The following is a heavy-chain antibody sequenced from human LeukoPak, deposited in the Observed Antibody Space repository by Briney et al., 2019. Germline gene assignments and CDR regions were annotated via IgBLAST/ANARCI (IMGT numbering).Heavy chain of an antibody. CDR3: AREGTFTTVTTAGYYYYYGMDV. CDR2: ISGSGGST. V-gene: IGHV3-23*01. Sequence: GGSLRLSCAASGFTFSSYAMSWVRQAPGKGLEWVSAISGSGGSTYYADSVKGRFTISRDNSKNTLYLQMNSLRAEDTAVYYCAREGTFTTVTTAGYYYYYGMDVWGQGTTVTVSS. D-gene: IGHD4-17*01. J-gene: IGHJ6*02. CDR1: GFTFSSYA.